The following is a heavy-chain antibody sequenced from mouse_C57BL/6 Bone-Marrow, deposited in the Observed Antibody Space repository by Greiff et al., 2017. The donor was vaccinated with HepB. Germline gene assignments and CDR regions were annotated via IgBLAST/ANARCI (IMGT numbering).Heavy chain of an antibody. CDR3: ARKDLHYGSSWDWYFDV. D-gene: IGHD1-1*01. V-gene: IGHV1-53*01. Sequence: QVQLKQPGTELVKPGASVKLSCKASGYTFTSYWMHWVKQRPGQGLEWIGNINPSNGGTNYNEKFKSKATLTVDNSSSTAYMQLSSLTSEDSAVYYCARKDLHYGSSWDWYFDVWGTGTTVTVSS. CDR1: GYTFTSYW. J-gene: IGHJ1*03. CDR2: INPSNGGT.